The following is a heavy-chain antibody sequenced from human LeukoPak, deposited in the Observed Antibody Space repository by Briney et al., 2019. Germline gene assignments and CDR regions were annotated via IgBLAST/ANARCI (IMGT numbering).Heavy chain of an antibody. D-gene: IGHD6-19*01. CDR2: ISSSSSYI. J-gene: IGHJ4*02. CDR3: ARDPLAVAGTGTGY. Sequence: GGSLRLSCAAFGFTFSSYSMNWVRQAPGKGLEWVSSISSSSSYIYYADSVKGRFTISRDNAKNSLYLQMNSLRAEDTAVYYCARDPLAVAGTGTGYWGQGTLVTVSS. CDR1: GFTFSSYS. V-gene: IGHV3-21*01.